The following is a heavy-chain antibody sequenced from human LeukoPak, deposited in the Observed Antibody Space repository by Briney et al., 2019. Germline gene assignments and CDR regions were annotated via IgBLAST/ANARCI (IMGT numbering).Heavy chain of an antibody. D-gene: IGHD6-13*01. CDR3: ARARSSNWIHFDY. V-gene: IGHV1-69*05. Sequence: ASVKVSCKASGGTFSSYAISWVRQAPGQGLEWMGRIIPIFGTANYAQKFQGRVTITTDESTSTAYMELSSLRSEDTAVYYCARARSSNWIHFDYWGQGTLVTVSS. CDR2: IIPIFGTA. CDR1: GGTFSSYA. J-gene: IGHJ4*02.